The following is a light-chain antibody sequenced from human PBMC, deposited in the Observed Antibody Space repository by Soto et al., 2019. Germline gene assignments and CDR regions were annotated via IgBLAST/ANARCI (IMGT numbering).Light chain of an antibody. CDR1: QSVSSSY. J-gene: IGKJ3*01. Sequence: EIVLTQSPGTLSLSPGERATLSCRASQSVSSSYLAWYQQKPGQAPRLLIYGASNRATGIPDRFSGGGSGTDFTLTISRLAPEDFAVYYCQQYGSSPLFGPGTKVDIK. V-gene: IGKV3-20*01. CDR2: GAS. CDR3: QQYGSSPL.